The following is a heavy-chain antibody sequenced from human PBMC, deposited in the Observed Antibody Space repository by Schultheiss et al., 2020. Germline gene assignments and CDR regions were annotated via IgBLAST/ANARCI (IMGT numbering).Heavy chain of an antibody. V-gene: IGHV4-30-4*01. CDR1: GGSFSGYY. Sequence: SETLSLTCAVYGGSFSGYYWSWIRQPPGKGLEWIGYIYYSGSTYYNPSLKSRVTISVDTSKNQFSLKLSSVTAADTAVYYCARFRWGPENWFDPWGQGTLVTVSS. CDR3: ARFRWGPENWFDP. CDR2: IYYSGST. J-gene: IGHJ5*02. D-gene: IGHD3-16*01.